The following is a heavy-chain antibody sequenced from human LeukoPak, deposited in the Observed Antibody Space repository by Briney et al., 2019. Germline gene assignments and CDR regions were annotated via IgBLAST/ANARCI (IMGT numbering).Heavy chain of an antibody. CDR3: ARAHIQDYTIVGLVDH. CDR2: ISSTSTYA. Sequence: GSLRLSCAASKFAFSSYAMSWVRQAPGQGLEWVSSISSTSTYAYYADSVRGRFTVSRDSAKNSLFLQMDNLRVEDTAIYYCARAHIQDYTIVGLVDHWGQGTLVTVSS. V-gene: IGHV3-21*01. J-gene: IGHJ5*02. D-gene: IGHD1-26*01. CDR1: KFAFSSYA.